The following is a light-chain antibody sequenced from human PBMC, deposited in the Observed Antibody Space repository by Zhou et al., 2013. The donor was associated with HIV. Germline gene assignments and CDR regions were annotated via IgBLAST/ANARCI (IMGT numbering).Light chain of an antibody. CDR2: SAS. CDR1: QSISSNF. Sequence: EIVLTQSPGTLSLSPGESATLSCRASQSISSNFLAWYQQKPGQAPRLLIYSASNRATGIPDRFSGSGSGTDFTLTINRLEPEDFVVYYCQQYGDSPRTFGQGTKVEI. V-gene: IGKV3-20*01. J-gene: IGKJ1*01. CDR3: QQYGDSPRT.